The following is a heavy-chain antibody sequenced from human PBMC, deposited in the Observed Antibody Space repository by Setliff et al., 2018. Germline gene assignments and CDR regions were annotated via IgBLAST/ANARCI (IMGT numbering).Heavy chain of an antibody. J-gene: IGHJ4*02. V-gene: IGHV3-23*01. Sequence: GSLRLSCAASGFTFSSYAMSWVRQAPGKGLEWVSAISGSGGSTYYADSVKGRFTISRDNSKNTLYLQMNSLRAEDTAVYYCTISPLLNYYDSSGVIDYWGQGTLVTVSS. CDR3: TISPLLNYYDSSGVIDY. CDR1: GFTFSSYA. CDR2: ISGSGGST. D-gene: IGHD3-22*01.